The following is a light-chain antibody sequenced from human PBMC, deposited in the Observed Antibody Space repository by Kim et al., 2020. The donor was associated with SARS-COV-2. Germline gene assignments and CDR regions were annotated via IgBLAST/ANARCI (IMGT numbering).Light chain of an antibody. J-gene: IGKJ2*01. CDR3: QQYGAT. CDR2: DAS. CDR1: QSVSTN. Sequence: ATLSVSPGERATLSCRASQSVSTNLAWYQQKPGQAPRLLIYDASTRATGIPARFSGRGSGTEFTLIISGLQSEDFAVYYCQQYGATFGQGTKLEIK. V-gene: IGKV3-15*01.